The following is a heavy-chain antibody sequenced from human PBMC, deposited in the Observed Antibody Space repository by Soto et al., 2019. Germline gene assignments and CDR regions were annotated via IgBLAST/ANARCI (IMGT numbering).Heavy chain of an antibody. V-gene: IGHV1-2*02. J-gene: IGHJ4*02. Sequence: ASVKVSCKASGYTFTGYYMHWVRQAPGQGLEWMGWINPNSGGTNYAQKFQGRVTMTRDTSISTAYMELSRLRSDDTAVYYCARDRDVRQWLTTSDYWGQGTLVTVSS. CDR2: INPNSGGT. CDR3: ARDRDVRQWLTTSDY. D-gene: IGHD6-19*01. CDR1: GYTFTGYY.